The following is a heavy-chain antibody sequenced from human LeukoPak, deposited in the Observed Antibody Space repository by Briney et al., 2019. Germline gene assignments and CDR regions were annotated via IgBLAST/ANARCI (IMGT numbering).Heavy chain of an antibody. CDR1: GHTFTSYG. CDR3: ARDHRGSPYYYYYGMDV. D-gene: IGHD5-12*01. Sequence: ASVKVSCKASGHTFTSYGISWVRQAPGQGLEWMGWISAYNGNTNYAQKLQGRVTMTTDTSTSTAYMELRSLRSDDTAVYYCARDHRGSPYYYYYGMDVWGQGTTVTVSS. CDR2: ISAYNGNT. V-gene: IGHV1-18*01. J-gene: IGHJ6*02.